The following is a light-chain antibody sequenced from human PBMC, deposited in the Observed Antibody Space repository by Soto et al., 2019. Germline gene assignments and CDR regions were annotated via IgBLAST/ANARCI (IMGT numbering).Light chain of an antibody. CDR3: QQYGSSPWT. CDR1: QSVSSNY. V-gene: IGKV3-20*01. Sequence: EIVLRQSPGTQSLSPGERATLSCRASQSVSSNYLAWYRQKPGQAPRLLIYGAASRATGIPDRFSGSGSGTDFTLTISRLEPEDFEVYYCQQYGSSPWTFGQGTKVDIK. CDR2: GAA. J-gene: IGKJ1*01.